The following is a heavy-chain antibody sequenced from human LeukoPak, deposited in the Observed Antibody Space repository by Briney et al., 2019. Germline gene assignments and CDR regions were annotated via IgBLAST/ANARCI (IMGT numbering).Heavy chain of an antibody. Sequence: QSGVSLRLSCAASGFTFSSYGMHWVRQAPGKGLEWVAFIRYDGSNKYYADSVKGRFTISRDNSKNTLYLQMNSLRAEDTAVYYCARGSEAAAGAFDYWGQGALVTVPS. CDR3: ARGSEAAAGAFDY. CDR1: GFTFSSYG. J-gene: IGHJ4*02. V-gene: IGHV3-30*02. CDR2: IRYDGSNK. D-gene: IGHD6-13*01.